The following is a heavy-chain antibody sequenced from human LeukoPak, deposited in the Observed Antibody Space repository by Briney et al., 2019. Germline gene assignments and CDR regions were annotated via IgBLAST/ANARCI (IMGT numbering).Heavy chain of an antibody. Sequence: PSETLSLTCAVYGGSFSGYYWSWIRQTPEKGLEWIGEINHSGGTNYNPSLKSRVTISEHTSKNQFSLKVTSVTAADTAVYHCARGTLFNGMDVWGQGTTVTVSS. J-gene: IGHJ6*02. CDR3: ARGTLFNGMDV. CDR2: INHSGGT. D-gene: IGHD2-15*01. CDR1: GGSFSGYY. V-gene: IGHV4-34*01.